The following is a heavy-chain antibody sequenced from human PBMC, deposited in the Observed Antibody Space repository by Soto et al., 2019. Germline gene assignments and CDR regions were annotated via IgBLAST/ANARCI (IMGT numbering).Heavy chain of an antibody. Sequence: QVQLVESGGGVVQPGRSLRLSCAASGFSFSSYAMHWVRQAPGRGPECVTLISYDGSNKDYADSVKGRFTISRDNSKTTLYLQMKSLRSEDTALYYCASPYWSSGSCPQPGWGYFDVWGRGTLVTVAS. CDR2: ISYDGSNK. CDR3: ASPYWSSGSCPQPGWGYFDV. CDR1: GFSFSSYA. V-gene: IGHV3-30-3*01. J-gene: IGHJ2*01. D-gene: IGHD2-15*01.